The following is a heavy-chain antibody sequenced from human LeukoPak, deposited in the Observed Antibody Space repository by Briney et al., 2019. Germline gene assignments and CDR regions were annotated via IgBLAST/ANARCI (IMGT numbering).Heavy chain of an antibody. D-gene: IGHD3-3*01. CDR1: GFTFTSYD. CDR2: IIPIFGTA. Sequence: SVKVSCKASGFTFTSYDINWVRQAPGQGLEWMGGIIPIFGTANYAQKFQGRVTITADESTSTAYMELSSLRSEDTAVYYCAVDFWSGYPNWFDPWGQGTLVTVSS. V-gene: IGHV1-69*13. CDR3: AVDFWSGYPNWFDP. J-gene: IGHJ5*02.